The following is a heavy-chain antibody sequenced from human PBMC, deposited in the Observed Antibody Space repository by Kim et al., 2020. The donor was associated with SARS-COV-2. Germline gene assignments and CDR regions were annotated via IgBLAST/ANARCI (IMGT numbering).Heavy chain of an antibody. D-gene: IGHD6-13*01. J-gene: IGHJ6*02. Sequence: GGSLRLSCAASGFTFSSYAMHWVRQAPGKGLEWVAVISYDGSNKYYADSVKGRFTISRDNSKNTLYLQMNSLRAEDTAVYYCARDDKNLYIAAAGTIGNYGMDVWGQGTTVTVSS. CDR3: ARDDKNLYIAAAGTIGNYGMDV. CDR1: GFTFSSYA. CDR2: ISYDGSNK. V-gene: IGHV3-30-3*01.